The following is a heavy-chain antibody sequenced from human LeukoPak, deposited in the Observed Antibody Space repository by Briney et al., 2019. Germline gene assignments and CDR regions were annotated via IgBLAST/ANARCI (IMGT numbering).Heavy chain of an antibody. CDR3: VKGSGSYYASRFDY. CDR1: GSTFSSYA. D-gene: IGHD3-10*01. Sequence: GGSLRLSCAASGSTFSSYAMSWVRQAPGKGLEWVSAISGSGGSTYYADSVKGRFTISRDNSKNTLYLQMNSLRAEDTAVYYCVKGSGSYYASRFDYWGQGTLVTVSS. J-gene: IGHJ4*02. CDR2: ISGSGGST. V-gene: IGHV3-23*01.